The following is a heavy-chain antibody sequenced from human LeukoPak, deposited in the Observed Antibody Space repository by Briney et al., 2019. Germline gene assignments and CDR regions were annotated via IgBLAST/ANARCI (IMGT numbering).Heavy chain of an antibody. D-gene: IGHD2-15*01. J-gene: IGHJ6*02. CDR2: INLNSGGT. CDR3: ARDNCSGGSCYSAAMDV. V-gene: IGHV1-2*02. CDR1: AYAFTDYY. Sequence: ASVKVSCKASAYAFTDYYIHWVRQAPGQGLEWMGWINLNSGGTNYAQKFQGRVSMTRDTSISTAYMELSRLRSDDTAVYYCARDNCSGGSCYSAAMDVWGQGTTVTVSS.